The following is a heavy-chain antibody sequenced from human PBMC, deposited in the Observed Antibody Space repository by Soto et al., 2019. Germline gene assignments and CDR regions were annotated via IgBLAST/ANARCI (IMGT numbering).Heavy chain of an antibody. CDR1: GGTFSSYA. CDR3: ARVAPQQLVRYYGMDV. D-gene: IGHD6-13*01. Sequence: GASVKVSGKASGGTFSSYAISWVRQAPGQGLEWMGGIIPIFGTANYAQKFQGRVTITADKSTSTAYMELSSLRSEDTAVYYCARVAPQQLVRYYGMDVWGQGTTVTVSS. J-gene: IGHJ6*02. V-gene: IGHV1-69*06. CDR2: IIPIFGTA.